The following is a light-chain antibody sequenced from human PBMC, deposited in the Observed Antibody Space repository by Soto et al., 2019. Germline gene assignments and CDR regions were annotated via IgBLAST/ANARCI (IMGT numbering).Light chain of an antibody. V-gene: IGKV3-15*01. Sequence: EIIMTQSPATLSVSPGEGATLSCRVSQGICSTLAWYQHKPGQTPRHLIYDTSTRATGVPARFSDSRSGTEFTLTINSLQSEDFAVYYCQQRYNWPPITFGQGTRLEIK. J-gene: IGKJ5*01. CDR3: QQRYNWPPIT. CDR2: DTS. CDR1: QGICST.